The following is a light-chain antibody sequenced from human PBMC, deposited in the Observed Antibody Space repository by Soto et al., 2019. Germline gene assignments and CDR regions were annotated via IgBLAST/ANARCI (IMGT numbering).Light chain of an antibody. CDR3: QQYVSLGT. J-gene: IGKJ1*01. CDR1: QSVSNNY. Sequence: VWTKSPGTLSLSPGERATLSCRASQSVSNNYLAWYQQKPGQAPRLLIYGASNRATGIPDRFSGSGSGTDFTLTISRLEPEDFAVYYCQQYVSLGTFGQGTKVDI. V-gene: IGKV3-20*01. CDR2: GAS.